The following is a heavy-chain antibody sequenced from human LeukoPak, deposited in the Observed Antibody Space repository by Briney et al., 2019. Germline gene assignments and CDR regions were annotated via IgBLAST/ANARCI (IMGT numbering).Heavy chain of an antibody. CDR2: IWYDGSNE. Sequence: GGSLRLSCAAPGFTFSSYAMSWVRQAPGKGLEWVAVIWYDGSNEYYADSVKGRFTISRDNSKNTLYLQMNCLRAEDTAVYYCARDHLYSSGNLNSAFDIWGQGTMVTVSS. D-gene: IGHD3-10*01. CDR1: GFTFSSYA. J-gene: IGHJ3*02. V-gene: IGHV3-33*08. CDR3: ARDHLYSSGNLNSAFDI.